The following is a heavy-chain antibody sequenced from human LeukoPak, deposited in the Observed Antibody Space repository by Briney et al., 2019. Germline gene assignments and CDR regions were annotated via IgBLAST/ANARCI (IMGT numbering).Heavy chain of an antibody. V-gene: IGHV3-53*01. CDR3: AGSKLRGGHGHDY. D-gene: IGHD1-7*01. J-gene: IGHJ4*02. CDR2: IYSGGST. CDR1: GFTVSSNY. Sequence: GGSLRLSCAASGFTVSSNYMSWVRQAPGKGPEWVSVIYSGGSTYYADSVKGRFTISRDNSKNTLYLQMNSLRAEDTAVYYCAGSKLRGGHGHDYWGQGTLVTVSS.